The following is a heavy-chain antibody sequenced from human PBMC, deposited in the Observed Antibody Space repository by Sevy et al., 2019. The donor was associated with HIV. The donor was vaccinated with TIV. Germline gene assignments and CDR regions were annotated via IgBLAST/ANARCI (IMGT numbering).Heavy chain of an antibody. J-gene: IGHJ4*01. CDR1: GFTFSSFA. Sequence: GGSLRLSCAASGFASGFTFSSFAMSWVRQLPGKGLEWVSTINGRGCSTYYADSVKGRFTLSRDNSNNALFLQMDSLTPEDTALYYCTRPNPSIAPSGAAFFDSWGHGTPVTVSS. V-gene: IGHV3-23*01. D-gene: IGHD6-6*01. CDR3: TRPNPSIAPSGAAFFDS. CDR2: INGRGCST.